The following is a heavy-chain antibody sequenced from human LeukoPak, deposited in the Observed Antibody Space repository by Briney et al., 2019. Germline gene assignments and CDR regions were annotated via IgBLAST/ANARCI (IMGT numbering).Heavy chain of an antibody. Sequence: KSSETLSLTCTVSGGSVSTSSFYWGWIRQPPGKGLEWIASIHYSGNTYYYPSLQSRVTISLDTSKNQFSLKLNSVTAADTAVYYCASLYIAAAGKLDYWGQGTLVTVSS. CDR1: GGSVSTSSFY. D-gene: IGHD6-13*01. V-gene: IGHV4-39*01. CDR3: ASLYIAAAGKLDY. CDR2: IHYSGNT. J-gene: IGHJ4*02.